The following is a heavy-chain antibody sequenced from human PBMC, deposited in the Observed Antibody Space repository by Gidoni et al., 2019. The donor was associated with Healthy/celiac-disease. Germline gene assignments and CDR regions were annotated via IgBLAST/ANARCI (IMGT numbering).Heavy chain of an antibody. CDR1: GGSISSSSYY. D-gene: IGHD6-13*01. CDR3: ARISSSWVPFFDY. Sequence: QLQLQESGPGLVKPSETLSLTCTVSGGSISSSSYYWGWIRQPPGKGLEWIGSIYYSGSTYYNPSLKSRVTISVDTSKNQFSLKLSSVTAADTAVYYCARISSSWVPFFDYWGQGTLVTVSS. V-gene: IGHV4-39*01. CDR2: IYYSGST. J-gene: IGHJ4*02.